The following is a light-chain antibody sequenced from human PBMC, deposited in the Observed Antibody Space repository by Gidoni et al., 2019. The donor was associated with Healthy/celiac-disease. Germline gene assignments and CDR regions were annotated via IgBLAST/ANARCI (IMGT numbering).Light chain of an antibody. V-gene: IGKV3-15*01. Sequence: EIVMTQSPATLSVSPGERATLPCRASQSVSSNLAWYQQKHGQAPRLLIYGASTRATGIPARFSGSGSGTEFTLTISGLQSEDFAVYYCQQYNNWTFGQGTKVEIK. CDR3: QQYNNWT. J-gene: IGKJ1*01. CDR1: QSVSSN. CDR2: GAS.